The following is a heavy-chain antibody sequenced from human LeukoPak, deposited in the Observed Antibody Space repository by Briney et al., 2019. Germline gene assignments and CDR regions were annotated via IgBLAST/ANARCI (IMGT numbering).Heavy chain of an antibody. J-gene: IGHJ5*02. Sequence: GRSLRLSCAASGFTFDDYAMHWVRQAPGKGLEWVSGISWNSGSIGYADSVKGRFTISRDNAKNSLYLQMNSLRAEDTALYYCAKASIAAAGGWFDPWGQGTLVTVSS. CDR1: GFTFDDYA. D-gene: IGHD6-13*01. CDR2: ISWNSGSI. V-gene: IGHV3-9*01. CDR3: AKASIAAAGGWFDP.